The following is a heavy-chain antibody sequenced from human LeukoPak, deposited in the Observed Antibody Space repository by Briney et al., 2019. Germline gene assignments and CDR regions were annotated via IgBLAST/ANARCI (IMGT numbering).Heavy chain of an antibody. Sequence: GGSLRLSGAASGFTFSSYAMSWVRQAPGKGLEWVSAISGSGGSTYYADSVKGRFTISRDNSKNTLYLQMNSLRAEDTAVYYCAKNQRDFWSGYFGGAFDIWGQGTMVTVSS. J-gene: IGHJ3*02. V-gene: IGHV3-23*01. CDR3: AKNQRDFWSGYFGGAFDI. CDR1: GFTFSSYA. D-gene: IGHD3-3*01. CDR2: ISGSGGST.